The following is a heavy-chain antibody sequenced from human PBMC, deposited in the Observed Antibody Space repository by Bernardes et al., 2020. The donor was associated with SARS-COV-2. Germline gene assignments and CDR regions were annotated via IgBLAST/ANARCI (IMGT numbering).Heavy chain of an antibody. J-gene: IGHJ4*02. CDR1: GYTFTNSY. D-gene: IGHD3-10*01. CDR2: ITPKSGDT. Sequence: ASVKVTCKTSGYTFTNSYMHWVRQAPGQGLEWMGLITPKSGDTDYAQKFQGRVTMTRDMSISTAYMELRRLRSDDTVVYYCSREGFMIRGVNPVDSWGQGTLVTVYS. V-gene: IGHV1-2*05. CDR3: SREGFMIRGVNPVDS.